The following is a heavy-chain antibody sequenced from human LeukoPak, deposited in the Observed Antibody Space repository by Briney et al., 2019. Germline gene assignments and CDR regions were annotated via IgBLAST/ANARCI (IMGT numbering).Heavy chain of an antibody. D-gene: IGHD3-10*01. CDR1: GGTFSSYA. V-gene: IGHV1-69*04. CDR2: IIPILGIA. J-gene: IGHJ5*02. Sequence: RASVKVSCKASGGTFSSYAISWVRQAPGQGLEWMGRIIPILGIANYAQKFQGRATITADKSTSTAYMELSSLRSEDTAVYYCARDSNVITMVRGGPPTTWGQGTLVTVSS. CDR3: ARDSNVITMVRGGPPTT.